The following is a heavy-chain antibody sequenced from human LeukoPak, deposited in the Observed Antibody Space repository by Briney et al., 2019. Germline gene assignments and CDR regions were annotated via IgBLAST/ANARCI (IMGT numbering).Heavy chain of an antibody. CDR1: GYAFSGYY. J-gene: IGHJ4*02. V-gene: IGHV1-2*02. Sequence: ASVKVSCKASGYAFSGYYLNWVRQAPGQGLEWVGWINPNSASTNFAQKFQGRVTMTRDTSISTAYMELSSLRSDDTAVYSCARDYYDSSGNYNYFDYWGQGTLVTVSS. CDR2: INPNSAST. CDR3: ARDYYDSSGNYNYFDY. D-gene: IGHD3-22*01.